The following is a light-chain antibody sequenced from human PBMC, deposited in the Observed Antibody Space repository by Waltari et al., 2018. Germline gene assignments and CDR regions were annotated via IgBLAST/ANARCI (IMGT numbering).Light chain of an antibody. Sequence: EIVLMQSPDTLSLSPGDRATLSCRASQSVRSSYLAWYQQKPGQAPRLLIYGPSSRATGIPDRFSGSGSGTDFTLTISRLEPEDFAVYYCQQYGSSPAYTFGQGTRLEIK. CDR1: QSVRSSY. J-gene: IGKJ2*01. CDR2: GPS. V-gene: IGKV3-20*01. CDR3: QQYGSSPAYT.